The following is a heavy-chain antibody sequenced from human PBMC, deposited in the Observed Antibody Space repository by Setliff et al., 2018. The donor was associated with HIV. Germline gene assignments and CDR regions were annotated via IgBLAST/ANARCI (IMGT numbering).Heavy chain of an antibody. CDR3: ARDPDYGDFIALDI. D-gene: IGHD4-17*01. CDR1: GFTFSYYS. V-gene: IGHV3-48*01. CDR2: MSSYRTSMT. J-gene: IGHJ3*02. Sequence: GGSLRLSCAASGFTFSYYSMHWVRRAPGKGLEWISFMSSYRTSMTHYADSVKGRFTVSRDDAKNSLYLQMNNLRAEDTAVYFCARDPDYGDFIALDIWGQGTMVTVSS.